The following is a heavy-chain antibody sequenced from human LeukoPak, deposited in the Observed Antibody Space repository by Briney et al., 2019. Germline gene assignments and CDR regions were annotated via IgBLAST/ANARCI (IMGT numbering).Heavy chain of an antibody. D-gene: IGHD3-22*01. V-gene: IGHV1-8*01. CDR2: MNPYSGDT. J-gene: IGHJ4*02. Sequence: ASVKVSCKASGYTFTSYDINWVRQATGQGLEWMGWMNPYSGDTGYTQKFQGRVTMTRDTSITAAYMELSSLRSEDTAVYYCASEETYYYETGGKTRARGVGFHYWGQGTLVTVSS. CDR3: ASEETYYYETGGKTRARGVGFHY. CDR1: GYTFTSYD.